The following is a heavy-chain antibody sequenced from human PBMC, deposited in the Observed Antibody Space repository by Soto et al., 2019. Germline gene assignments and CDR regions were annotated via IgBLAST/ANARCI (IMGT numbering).Heavy chain of an antibody. CDR2: ISYDGSNK. D-gene: IGHD2-2*01. CDR1: GFTFSSYG. Sequence: GSLRLSCAASGFTFSSYGMHWVRQAPGRGLEWVAVISYDGSNKYYADSVKGRFTISRDNSKNTLYLQMNSLRAEDTAVYYCAKTPAPMDYYYGMDVWGQGTTVTVSS. J-gene: IGHJ6*02. V-gene: IGHV3-30*18. CDR3: AKTPAPMDYYYGMDV.